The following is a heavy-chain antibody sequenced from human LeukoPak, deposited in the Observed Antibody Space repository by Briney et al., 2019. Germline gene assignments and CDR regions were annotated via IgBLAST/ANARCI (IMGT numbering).Heavy chain of an antibody. Sequence: KSSETLSLTCTVSGGSISSSSYYWNWIRQPAGKGLEWIGRIYTSGSTNYNPSLKSRVTISVDTSKNQFSLKLNSVTAADTAVYYCARVQHYGSGSYSWGQGTLVTVSS. CDR3: ARVQHYGSGSYS. CDR2: IYTSGST. CDR1: GGSISSSSYY. D-gene: IGHD3-10*01. J-gene: IGHJ4*02. V-gene: IGHV4-61*02.